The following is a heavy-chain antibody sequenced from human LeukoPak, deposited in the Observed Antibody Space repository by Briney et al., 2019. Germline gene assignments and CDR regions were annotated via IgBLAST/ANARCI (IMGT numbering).Heavy chain of an antibody. Sequence: GRSLRLSCAASGFTFSTYGMHWVRQGPGKGLEWVSAISDRGGSTYYADSVKGRFTISRDNSKNTLYLQMNSLRAEDTAVYYCAELGITMIGGVWGKGTTVTISS. CDR1: GFTFSTYG. J-gene: IGHJ6*04. D-gene: IGHD3-10*02. V-gene: IGHV3-23*01. CDR2: ISDRGGST. CDR3: AELGITMIGGV.